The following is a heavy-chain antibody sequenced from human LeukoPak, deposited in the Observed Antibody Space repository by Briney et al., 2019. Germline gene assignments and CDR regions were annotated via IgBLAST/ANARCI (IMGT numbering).Heavy chain of an antibody. Sequence: GGSLRLSCAASGFTFSSYWMSWVRQAPGKGLEWVANIKQGGSEKYYVDSVKGRFTISRDNAKNSLYLQMNSLRAEDTAVYYCARDARAYGDYLFFDYWGQGTLVTVSS. CDR3: ARDARAYGDYLFFDY. CDR1: GFTFSSYW. CDR2: IKQGGSEK. V-gene: IGHV3-7*01. J-gene: IGHJ4*02. D-gene: IGHD4-17*01.